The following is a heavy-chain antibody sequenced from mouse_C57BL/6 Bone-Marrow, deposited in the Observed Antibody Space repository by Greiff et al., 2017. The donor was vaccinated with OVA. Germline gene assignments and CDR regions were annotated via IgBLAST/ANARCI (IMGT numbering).Heavy chain of an antibody. Sequence: VQLQQSGPGLVQPSQCLSITCTVSGFSLTNYGVHWVRQSPGKGLEWLGVIWRGGSTDYNAAFIYSLSISKDNSKSEVFFRMNSLQADDTAIYYCAREWLIQFAYWGQGTLVTVSA. CDR3: AREWLIQFAY. CDR2: IWRGGST. D-gene: IGHD2-3*01. CDR1: GFSLTNYG. J-gene: IGHJ3*01. V-gene: IGHV2-2*01.